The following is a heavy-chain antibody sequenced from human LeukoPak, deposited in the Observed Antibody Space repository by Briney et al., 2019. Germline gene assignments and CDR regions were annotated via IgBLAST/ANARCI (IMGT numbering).Heavy chain of an antibody. CDR2: IYYDGSNK. D-gene: IGHD6-19*01. Sequence: GGSLRLSCAASGFTFSSYGMHWVRQAPGKGLEWVAFIYYDGSNKYYADSVKGRFTISRDNSKTTLYLQMNSLRAEDTAVYYCARKGSSGWSYFAYWGQGTLVTVSS. J-gene: IGHJ4*02. CDR3: ARKGSSGWSYFAY. V-gene: IGHV3-33*01. CDR1: GFTFSSYG.